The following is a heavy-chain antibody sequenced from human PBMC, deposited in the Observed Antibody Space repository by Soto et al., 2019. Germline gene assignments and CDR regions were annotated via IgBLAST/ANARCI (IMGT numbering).Heavy chain of an antibody. CDR3: ARDARHEGATVGLYDF. CDR2: IFRNGDT. D-gene: IGHD1-26*01. V-gene: IGHV4-4*07. Sequence: QVQLQESGPGLVKPSETLSLTCSVSGDSFSSYYWSWVRRPAGKGLEWIGRIFRNGDTDYTSSLNSRVTMSIDSAKNQFSLKLRSVTAADMAVYYCARDARHEGATVGLYDFWGQGSLVTVS. J-gene: IGHJ4*02. CDR1: GDSFSSYY.